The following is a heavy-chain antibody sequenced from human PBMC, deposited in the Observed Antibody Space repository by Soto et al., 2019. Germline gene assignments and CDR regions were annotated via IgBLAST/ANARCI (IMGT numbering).Heavy chain of an antibody. Sequence: GGSLRLSCAASGFTFSSYAMSWVRQAPGKGLEWVSAISGSGGSTYYADSVKGRFTISRDNSKNTLYLQMNSLRAEDTAVYYCAKDRYCTNGVCPPFPMDYWGQGTLVTVSP. CDR1: GFTFSSYA. J-gene: IGHJ4*02. V-gene: IGHV3-23*01. CDR2: ISGSGGST. CDR3: AKDRYCTNGVCPPFPMDY. D-gene: IGHD2-8*01.